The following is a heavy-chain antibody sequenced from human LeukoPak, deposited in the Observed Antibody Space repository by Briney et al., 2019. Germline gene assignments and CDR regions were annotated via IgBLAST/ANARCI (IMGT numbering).Heavy chain of an antibody. CDR1: GYTFTGYY. V-gene: IGHV1-2*02. J-gene: IGHJ2*01. D-gene: IGHD2-21*01. Sequence: ASVKVSCKASGYTFTGYYMHWVRRAPGQGLEWMGWINPNSGGTNYAQKFQGRVTMTRDTSISTAYMELSRLRSDDTAVYYCARVVFRDWYFDLWGRGTLVTVSS. CDR2: INPNSGGT. CDR3: ARVVFRDWYFDL.